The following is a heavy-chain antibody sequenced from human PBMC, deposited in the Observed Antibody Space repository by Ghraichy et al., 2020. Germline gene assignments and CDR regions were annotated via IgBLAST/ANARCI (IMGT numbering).Heavy chain of an antibody. Sequence: SQTLSLTCSVSGDSVSSGGYYWTWIRQSPGEGLEWIGYIHYTESTYYNPSLKSRLIISLDTSKNQVSLKLSSVTAADTAVYYCARSIAVAGDTAGYFQQWGQGTLVTVSS. CDR2: IHYTEST. D-gene: IGHD6-19*01. J-gene: IGHJ1*01. V-gene: IGHV4-30-4*01. CDR1: GDSVSSGGYY. CDR3: ARSIAVAGDTAGYFQQ.